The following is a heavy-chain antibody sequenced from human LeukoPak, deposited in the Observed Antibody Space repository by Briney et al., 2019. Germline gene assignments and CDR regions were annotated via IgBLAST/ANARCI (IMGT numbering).Heavy chain of an antibody. D-gene: IGHD5-18*01. CDR2: IWNDGRDK. V-gene: IGHV3-30*02. J-gene: IGHJ4*02. Sequence: AGGSLRLSCAASGFTFSVCGMHWVRQAPGKGLEWVAFIWNDGRDKYYADSVKGRFTISRDNSKNTLYLQMNSLRAEDTAMYYCAKDPYSYGSYFDYWGQGTLVTVSS. CDR3: AKDPYSYGSYFDY. CDR1: GFTFSVCG.